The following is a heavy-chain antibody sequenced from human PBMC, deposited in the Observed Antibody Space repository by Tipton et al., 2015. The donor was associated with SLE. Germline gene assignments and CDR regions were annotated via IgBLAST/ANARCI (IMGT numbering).Heavy chain of an antibody. J-gene: IGHJ6*02. CDR2: IYNSGNT. Sequence: TLSLTCAVYGGSFRGYSWGWIRQAPGKGLEWIGSIYNSGNTYYNASLKSRVTISVDTSKNQFSLRLSSVSAADTAVYYCARHVDPTDYYYAVDVWGRGTTVTVSS. CDR1: GGSFRGYS. V-gene: IGHV4-34*01. CDR3: ARHVDPTDYYYAVDV.